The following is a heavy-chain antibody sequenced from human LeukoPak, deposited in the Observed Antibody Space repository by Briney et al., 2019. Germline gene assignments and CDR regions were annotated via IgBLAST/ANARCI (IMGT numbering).Heavy chain of an antibody. CDR1: GLTLSSYW. D-gene: IGHD6-19*01. V-gene: IGHV3-74*01. CDR2: INSDGSDT. J-gene: IGHJ3*02. CDR3: ARENAIAVDI. Sequence: GGSLRLSCSAAGLTLSSYWIGSGRQAPGKGLVCVSRINSDGSDTTYAESVKGRFSIYRDNAKNTLYLQMNSLRAEDTAVYYCARENAIAVDIWGQGTMVTVSS.